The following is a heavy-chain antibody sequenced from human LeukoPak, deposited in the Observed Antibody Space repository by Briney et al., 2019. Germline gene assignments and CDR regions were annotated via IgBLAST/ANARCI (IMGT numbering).Heavy chain of an antibody. CDR3: ARGGGLRDYYYYMDV. CDR1: GGSISSSSYY. Sequence: SETLSLTCTVSGGSISSSSYYWGWIRQPPGKGLEWIGSIYYSGSTYYNPSLKSRVTISVDTSKNQFSLKLSSVTAADTAVYYCARGGGLRDYYYYMDVWGKGTTVTVSS. D-gene: IGHD5/OR15-5a*01. J-gene: IGHJ6*03. V-gene: IGHV4-39*07. CDR2: IYYSGST.